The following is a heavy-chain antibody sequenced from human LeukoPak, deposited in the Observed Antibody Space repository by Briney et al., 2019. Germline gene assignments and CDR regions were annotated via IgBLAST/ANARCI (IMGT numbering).Heavy chain of an antibody. CDR1: GGTFSSYA. CDR2: IIPILGIA. J-gene: IGHJ6*02. V-gene: IGHV1-69*04. D-gene: IGHD3-10*01. CDR3: ARARMVRGMYYYYGMDV. Sequence: ASVKVSCKASGGTFSSYAISWVRQAPGQGLEWMGRIIPILGIANHAQKFQGRVTITADKSTSTAYMELSSLRSEDTAVYYCARARMVRGMYYYYGMDVWGQGTTVTVSS.